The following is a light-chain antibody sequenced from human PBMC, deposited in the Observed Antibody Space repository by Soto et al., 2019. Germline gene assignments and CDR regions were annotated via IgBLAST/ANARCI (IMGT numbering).Light chain of an antibody. CDR1: QSISYW. Sequence: DIQMTQSPSSLSASVGDRVTITCRASQSISYWLAWYQQKPGKAPKLLIYKASSLESGVPSRFSGSGSRTEFTLTISSLQPDDFATYYCRQYNSSPWAFGPGTKVEIK. CDR3: RQYNSSPWA. J-gene: IGKJ1*01. V-gene: IGKV1-5*03. CDR2: KAS.